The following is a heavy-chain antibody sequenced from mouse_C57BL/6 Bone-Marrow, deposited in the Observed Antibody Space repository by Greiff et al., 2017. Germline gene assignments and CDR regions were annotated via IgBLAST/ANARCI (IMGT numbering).Heavy chain of an antibody. V-gene: IGHV1-64*01. J-gene: IGHJ1*03. D-gene: IGHD3-2*02. Sequence: QVQLQQSGAELVKPGASVKLSCKASGYTFTSYWMHWVKQRPGQGLEWIGMIHPNSGSTNYNEKFKSKATLTVDKSSSTAYMQLSSLTSEDSAVYYCAREATGWYFDVWGTGTTVTVSS. CDR2: IHPNSGST. CDR3: AREATGWYFDV. CDR1: GYTFTSYW.